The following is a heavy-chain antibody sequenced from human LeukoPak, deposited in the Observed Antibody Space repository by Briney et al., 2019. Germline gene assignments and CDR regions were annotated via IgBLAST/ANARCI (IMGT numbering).Heavy chain of an antibody. J-gene: IGHJ4*02. CDR3: ARTLKSYFFDY. CDR2: IYYSGST. V-gene: IGHV4-39*01. Sequence: PSETLSLTCTVSGGSISSSSYSWGWIRQPPGKGLEWIGSIYYSGSTYYNPSLKSRVTISVDTSKNQFSLKLSSVTAADTAVYYCARTLKSYFFDYWGQGTLVTVSS. CDR1: GGSISSSSYS. D-gene: IGHD3-16*01.